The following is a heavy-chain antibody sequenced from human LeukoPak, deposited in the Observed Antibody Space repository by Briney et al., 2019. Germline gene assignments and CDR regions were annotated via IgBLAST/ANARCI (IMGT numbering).Heavy chain of an antibody. Sequence: GGSLRLSCAASGFTFSTYEMHWVRQAPGKGLEWVSDISSSGSTIYYADSVKGRFTTSRDNAKNLLYLQMYSLRAEDTAVYYCSLLAVASPQDYWGQGTLVTVSS. J-gene: IGHJ4*02. D-gene: IGHD6-19*01. CDR2: ISSSGSTI. CDR1: GFTFSTYE. CDR3: SLLAVASPQDY. V-gene: IGHV3-48*03.